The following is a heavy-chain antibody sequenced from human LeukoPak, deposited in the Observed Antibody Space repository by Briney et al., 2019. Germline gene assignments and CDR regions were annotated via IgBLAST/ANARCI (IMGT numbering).Heavy chain of an antibody. CDR1: GFTFSSYG. J-gene: IGHJ4*02. CDR2: ISSSSSTI. V-gene: IGHV3-48*04. Sequence: PGGSLRLSCAASGFTFSSYGMHWVRQAPGKGLEWVSYISSSSSTIYYADSVKGRFTISRDNAKNSLYLQMNSLRAEDTAVYYCAREGSYCSGGSCSYYFDYWGQGTLVTVSS. CDR3: AREGSYCSGGSCSYYFDY. D-gene: IGHD2-15*01.